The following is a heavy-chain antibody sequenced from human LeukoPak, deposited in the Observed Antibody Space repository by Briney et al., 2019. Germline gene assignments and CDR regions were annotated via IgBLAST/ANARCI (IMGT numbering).Heavy chain of an antibody. CDR3: ARGLVVVGPLDY. V-gene: IGHV4-30-2*01. D-gene: IGHD2-15*01. Sequence: PAETLSLTCAVSGGSISSGGYSWSWIRQPPGKGLEGIGYIYHSGSTYYNPSLKSRVTISVDRSKNQFSLKLSSVTAADTAVYYGARGLVVVGPLDYWGQGALVTAAS. CDR1: GGSISSGGYS. J-gene: IGHJ4*02. CDR2: IYHSGST.